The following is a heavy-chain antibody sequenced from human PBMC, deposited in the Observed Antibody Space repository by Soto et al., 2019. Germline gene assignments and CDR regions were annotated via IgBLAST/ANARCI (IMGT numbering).Heavy chain of an antibody. Sequence: EVQLVESGGGLVKPGGSLRLSCAASGFTFSSYSMNWVRQAPGKGLEWVSSISSSSSYIYYADSVKGRFTISRDNAKNSLYLQMNSLRAEDTAVYYCARAWGWLQWGVDYWGQGTLVTVSS. CDR3: ARAWGWLQWGVDY. D-gene: IGHD5-12*01. CDR2: ISSSSSYI. CDR1: GFTFSSYS. J-gene: IGHJ4*02. V-gene: IGHV3-21*01.